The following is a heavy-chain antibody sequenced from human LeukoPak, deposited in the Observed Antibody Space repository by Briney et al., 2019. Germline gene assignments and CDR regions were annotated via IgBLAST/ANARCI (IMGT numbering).Heavy chain of an antibody. CDR1: GGSISSYY. J-gene: IGHJ4*02. V-gene: IGHV4-4*07. D-gene: IGHD2-15*01. CDR3: ARGGYCSGGFCTDTVRLDY. CDR2: IYNSGST. Sequence: SETLSLTCTVSGGSISSYYWSWIRQPAGKGLEWIGRIYNSGSTNYNPSLKSRVTMSVDTSKNQFSLKLSSVTAADTAVYYCARGGYCSGGFCTDTVRLDYWGQGTLVTVSS.